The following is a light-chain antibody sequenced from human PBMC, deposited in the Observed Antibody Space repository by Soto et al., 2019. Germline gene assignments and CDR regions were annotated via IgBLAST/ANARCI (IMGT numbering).Light chain of an antibody. CDR3: QQYNNWPPGT. Sequence: EIVVTQSPATLSVTPGESVTLCRMASQSVSSNFAWYQQKPGQAPRLLIYGASTRATGIPARFSGSGSGTEFTLTISSLQSEDFAVYYCQQYNNWPPGTFGQGTRLEIK. J-gene: IGKJ5*01. CDR2: GAS. V-gene: IGKV3-15*01. CDR1: QSVSSN.